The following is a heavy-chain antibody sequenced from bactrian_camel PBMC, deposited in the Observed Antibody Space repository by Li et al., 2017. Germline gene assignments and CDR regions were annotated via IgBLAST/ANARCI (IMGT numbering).Heavy chain of an antibody. J-gene: IGHJ4*01. V-gene: IGHV3S6*01. Sequence: HVQLVESGGGSVQTGGSLKLSCSSSEYTSRSNCMGWFRQAPGKEREGVASIYTGDSTPYYGDPVKGRFTISRDNAENTVYLQMNSLKPEDTAMYYCAASKGGNRCGYSQGTQVTVS. D-gene: IGHD2*01. CDR1: EYTSRSNC. CDR2: IYTGDSTP.